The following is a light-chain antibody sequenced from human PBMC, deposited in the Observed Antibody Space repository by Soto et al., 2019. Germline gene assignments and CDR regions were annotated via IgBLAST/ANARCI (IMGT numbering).Light chain of an antibody. Sequence: QSALAQPASVSGSPGQSITISCTGTSNDVGHFNYVSWFQQHPGKAPKLLIFDVSNWPSGGSDRFSGSKSGNTASLTISGLQPEDEADYYCTSFTTSNTFVFGSGTKVTVL. CDR2: DVS. J-gene: IGLJ1*01. V-gene: IGLV2-14*03. CDR3: TSFTTSNTFV. CDR1: SNDVGHFNY.